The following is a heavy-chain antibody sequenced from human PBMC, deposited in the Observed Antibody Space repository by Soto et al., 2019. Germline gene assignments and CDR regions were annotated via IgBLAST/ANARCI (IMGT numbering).Heavy chain of an antibody. D-gene: IGHD5-12*01. V-gene: IGHV1-69*01. CDR3: ARGSDGYNFGAVY. CDR1: GGGNLRDYR. Sequence: QVQLVQSGAEVKEPGSSVKVSCKASGGGNLRDYRTTWVRRAPGQGLEWMGGIIPKLGSANYAQNFPGRVTVTADESTNTVYMELRSLRSDDTAVYYCARGSDGYNFGAVYWGQGTPVTVSS. J-gene: IGHJ4*02. CDR2: IIPKLGSA.